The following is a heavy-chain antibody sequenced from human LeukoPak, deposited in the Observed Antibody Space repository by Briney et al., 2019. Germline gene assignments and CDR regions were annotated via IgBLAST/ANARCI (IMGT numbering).Heavy chain of an antibody. CDR3: ARMYYDILTGYRDAFDI. Sequence: GGSPRLSCAASGFTFSSYSMNWVRQAPGKGLEWVSYISSSSSTIYYADSVKGRFTISRDNAKNSLYLQMNSLRAEDTAVYYCARMYYDILTGYRDAFDIWGQGTMVTVSS. J-gene: IGHJ3*02. D-gene: IGHD3-9*01. CDR2: ISSSSSTI. CDR1: GFTFSSYS. V-gene: IGHV3-48*01.